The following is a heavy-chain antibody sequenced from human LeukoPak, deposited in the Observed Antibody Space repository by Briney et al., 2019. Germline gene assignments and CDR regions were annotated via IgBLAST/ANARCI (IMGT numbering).Heavy chain of an antibody. Sequence: PGRSLRLTCAASGFTFSSYGMHWVRQAPGKGLEWVAVIWYDGSNKYYADSVKGRFTISRDNSKNTLYLQMNSLRAEDTAVYYCARDVSSSWYYFDYWGQGTLVTVSS. J-gene: IGHJ4*02. D-gene: IGHD6-13*01. CDR1: GFTFSSYG. V-gene: IGHV3-33*01. CDR3: ARDVSSSWYYFDY. CDR2: IWYDGSNK.